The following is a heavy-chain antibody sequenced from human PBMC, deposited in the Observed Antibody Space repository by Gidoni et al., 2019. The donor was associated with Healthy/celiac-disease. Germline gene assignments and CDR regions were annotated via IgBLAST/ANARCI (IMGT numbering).Heavy chain of an antibody. J-gene: IGHJ6*02. CDR1: GYTFTSYD. CDR3: ARGQRSTIFGVVISPYYYYGMDV. V-gene: IGHV1-8*01. CDR2: MNPNSGNT. Sequence: QVQLVQSGAEVKKPGASVKVSCKASGYTFTSYDINWVRQATGQGLEWMGWMNPNSGNTGYAQKFQGRVTMTRNTSISTAYMELSSLRSEDTAVYYCARGQRSTIFGVVISPYYYYGMDVWGQGTTVTVSS. D-gene: IGHD3-3*01.